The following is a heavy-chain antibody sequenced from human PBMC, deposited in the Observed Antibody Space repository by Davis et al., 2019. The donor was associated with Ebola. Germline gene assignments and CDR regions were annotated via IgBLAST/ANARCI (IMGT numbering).Heavy chain of an antibody. CDR1: GFTFSTSG. D-gene: IGHD3-10*01. Sequence: GESLKISCAASGFTFSTSGMHWVRQAPGQGLEWVAVISYGGSNKNYADSVKGRFTISRDNSKNTLHLQMNSLRTEDTAVYYCAKDRRMYFDSGSLIDYWGQGTLVTVSS. CDR3: AKDRRMYFDSGSLIDY. CDR2: ISYGGSNK. J-gene: IGHJ4*02. V-gene: IGHV3-30*18.